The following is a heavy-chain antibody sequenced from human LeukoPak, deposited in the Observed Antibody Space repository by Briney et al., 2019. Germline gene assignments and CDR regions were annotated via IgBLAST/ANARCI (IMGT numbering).Heavy chain of an antibody. J-gene: IGHJ4*02. CDR1: GGSISSGGYY. CDR2: IYYSGST. Sequence: PSETLSLTCTVSGGSISSGGYYWSWIRQHPGKGLEWIGYIYYSGSTYYNPSLKSRVTISVDTSKNQFSLKLSSVTAADTAVYYCAREKHHNYYDTLLWGQGTLVTVSS. D-gene: IGHD3-22*01. V-gene: IGHV4-31*03. CDR3: AREKHHNYYDTLL.